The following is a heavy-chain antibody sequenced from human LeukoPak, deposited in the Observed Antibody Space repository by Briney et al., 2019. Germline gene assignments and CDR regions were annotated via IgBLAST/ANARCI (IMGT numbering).Heavy chain of an antibody. Sequence: ASVKVSCKASGYTFTSYGISWVQQAPGQGLEWMGWINPNSGGTNYAQKFQGRVTMTRDTSISTAYMELSRLRSDDTAVYYCARDRNYDILTSLDYWGQGTLVTVSS. J-gene: IGHJ4*02. V-gene: IGHV1-2*02. D-gene: IGHD3-9*01. CDR3: ARDRNYDILTSLDY. CDR2: INPNSGGT. CDR1: GYTFTSYG.